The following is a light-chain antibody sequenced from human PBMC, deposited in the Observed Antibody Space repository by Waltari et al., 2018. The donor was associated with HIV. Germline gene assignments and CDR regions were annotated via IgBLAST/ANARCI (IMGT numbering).Light chain of an antibody. CDR3: QQYNSFSSWT. CDR1: QSISSW. V-gene: IGKV1-5*03. Sequence: DIQMIQSPSTLSASVGDRVTITCRASQSISSWLDWYQQKPGKAPKLLIYKASSLQSGVPSRFSGSGSGTEFTLTISSLQPDDFATYYCQQYNSFSSWTFGQGTKVEIK. CDR2: KAS. J-gene: IGKJ1*01.